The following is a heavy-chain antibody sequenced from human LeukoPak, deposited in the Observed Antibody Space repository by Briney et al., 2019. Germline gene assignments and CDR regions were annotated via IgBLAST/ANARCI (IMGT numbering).Heavy chain of an antibody. J-gene: IGHJ5*02. CDR3: ARTEAFCSDTSCSNWFDP. V-gene: IGHV4-4*02. D-gene: IGHD2-2*01. CDR1: GGSVSRSNW. Sequence: PSGTLSLTCAVSGGSVSRSNWWNWVRQPPGKGLEWIGKIHHSGSTNYNPSLKSRVTMSVDKSKNQFSLKLSSVTAVDTAVYYCARTEAFCSDTSCSNWFDPWGQGTLVTVSS. CDR2: IHHSGST.